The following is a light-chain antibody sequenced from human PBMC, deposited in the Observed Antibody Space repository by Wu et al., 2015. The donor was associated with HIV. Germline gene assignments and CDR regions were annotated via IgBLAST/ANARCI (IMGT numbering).Light chain of an antibody. Sequence: EMVLTQSPGTLSLSPGERATLSCRVSESIGSSSLAWYQQKPGQAPRLLIYGASSRATGIPDRLSGSGSGADFTLTISRLEPEDSAVYYCQQYATSPHTFGQGTKPGDQT. CDR3: QQYATSPHT. CDR1: ESIGSSS. V-gene: IGKV3-20*01. J-gene: IGKJ2*01. CDR2: GAS.